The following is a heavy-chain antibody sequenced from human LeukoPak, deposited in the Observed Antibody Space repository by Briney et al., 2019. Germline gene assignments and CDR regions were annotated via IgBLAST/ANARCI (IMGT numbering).Heavy chain of an antibody. Sequence: SETLSLTCTVSGDSISSPSSYWGWIRQPPEKGLEWIATIHSSGSTYSNPSLKSRVTISVHTSKNQLSLKLISLTAADTALYYCARVPLSTAYLHYYSMDVWGKGTTVTVSS. CDR1: GDSISSPSSY. D-gene: IGHD2-21*02. V-gene: IGHV4-39*07. J-gene: IGHJ6*03. CDR3: ARVPLSTAYLHYYSMDV. CDR2: IHSSGST.